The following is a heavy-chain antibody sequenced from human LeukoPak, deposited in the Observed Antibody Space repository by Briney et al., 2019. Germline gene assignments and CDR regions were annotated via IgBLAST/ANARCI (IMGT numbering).Heavy chain of an antibody. D-gene: IGHD2-2*01. V-gene: IGHV1-24*01. CDR1: GYTLTELS. CDR2: FDPEDGET. Sequence: ASVKVSCKVSGYTLTELSMHWVRQAPGKGLKWMGGFDPEDGETIYAQNFQGRVTMTEDKSTDTAYMELSSLRSEDTAVYYCATTRRYCSSSTCSRFDPWGQGTLVTVSS. J-gene: IGHJ5*02. CDR3: ATTRRYCSSSTCSRFDP.